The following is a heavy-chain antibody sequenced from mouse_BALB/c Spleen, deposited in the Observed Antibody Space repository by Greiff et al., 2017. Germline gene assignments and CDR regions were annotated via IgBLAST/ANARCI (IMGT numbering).Heavy chain of an antibody. CDR1: GFTFSSYA. J-gene: IGHJ2*01. V-gene: IGHV5-9-4*01. CDR3: ARDPDGYYLYFDY. CDR2: ISSGGSYT. Sequence: EVMLVESGGGLVKPGGSLKLSCAASGFTFSSYAMSWVRQSPEKRLEWVAEISSGGSYTYYPDTVTGRFTISRDNAKNTLYLEMSSLRSEDTAMYYCARDPDGYYLYFDYWGQGTTLTVSS. D-gene: IGHD2-3*01.